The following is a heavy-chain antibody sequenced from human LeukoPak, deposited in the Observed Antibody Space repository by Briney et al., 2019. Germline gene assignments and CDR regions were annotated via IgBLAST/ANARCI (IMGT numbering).Heavy chain of an antibody. Sequence: GGSLRLSCAASGFTFSSYAMSWVRQAPGKGLEWVSAISGSGGSTYYADSVKGRFTISRDNAKNSLYLQMNSLRAEDTAVYYCARSATRSGWYFDYWGQGTLVTVSS. V-gene: IGHV3-23*01. CDR2: ISGSGGST. CDR1: GFTFSSYA. CDR3: ARSATRSGWYFDY. D-gene: IGHD6-19*01. J-gene: IGHJ4*02.